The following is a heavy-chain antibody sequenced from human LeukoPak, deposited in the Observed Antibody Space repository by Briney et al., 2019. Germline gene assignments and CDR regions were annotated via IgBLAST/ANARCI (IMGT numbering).Heavy chain of an antibody. D-gene: IGHD4-17*01. CDR2: ISSSSSYI. Sequence: GGSLRLSCAASGFTFSSYSMNWVRQAPGKGLEWVSSISSSSSYIYYADSVKGRFTISRDNAKNSLYLQMNSLRAEDAAVYYCARDPGADTVTTFDYWGQGTLVTVSS. CDR1: GFTFSSYS. J-gene: IGHJ4*02. CDR3: ARDPGADTVTTFDY. V-gene: IGHV3-21*01.